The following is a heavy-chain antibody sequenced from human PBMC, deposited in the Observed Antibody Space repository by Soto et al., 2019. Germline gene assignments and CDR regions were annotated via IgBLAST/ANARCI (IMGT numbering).Heavy chain of an antibody. CDR1: GYTFTSYD. J-gene: IGHJ5*02. V-gene: IGHV1-8*01. CDR2: MNPNSGNT. Sequence: ASVKVSCKASGYTFTSYDINWVRQATGQGLEWMGWMNPNSGNTGYAQKFQGRVTMTRNTSISTAYMELRSLRSDDTAVYYCARAPPYAAAGPRNWFDPWGQGTLVTVSS. D-gene: IGHD6-13*01. CDR3: ARAPPYAAAGPRNWFDP.